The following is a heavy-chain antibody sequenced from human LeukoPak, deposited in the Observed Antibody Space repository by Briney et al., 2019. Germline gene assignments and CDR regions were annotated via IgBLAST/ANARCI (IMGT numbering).Heavy chain of an antibody. J-gene: IGHJ3*02. D-gene: IGHD1-1*01. CDR2: ISYDGSNK. CDR3: ARPWNDGAFDI. Sequence: PGGSLRLSCAASGFTFSSYAMHWVRQAPGKGLEWVAVISYDGSNKYYADSVKGRFTISRDNSKNTLYLQMNSLRAEDTAVYYCARPWNDGAFDIWGQGTMVTVSS. V-gene: IGHV3-30-3*01. CDR1: GFTFSSYA.